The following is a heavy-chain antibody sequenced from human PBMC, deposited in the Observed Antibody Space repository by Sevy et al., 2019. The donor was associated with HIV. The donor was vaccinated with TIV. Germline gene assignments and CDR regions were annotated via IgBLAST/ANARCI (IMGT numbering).Heavy chain of an antibody. CDR2: IYYSGST. CDR1: GGSVSSGSYY. J-gene: IGHJ6*02. CDR3: AGGNSGGGYYYYGMDV. D-gene: IGHD3-10*01. Sequence: SETLSLTCTVSGGSVSSGSYYWSWIRQPPGKGLEWIGYIYYSGSTNYNPSLKSRVTISVDTSKNQFSLKLSSVTAADTAVYYCAGGNSGGGYYYYGMDVWGQGTTVNVSS. V-gene: IGHV4-61*01.